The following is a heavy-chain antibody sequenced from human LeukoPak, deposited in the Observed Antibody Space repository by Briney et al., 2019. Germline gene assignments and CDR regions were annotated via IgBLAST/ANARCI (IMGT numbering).Heavy chain of an antibody. CDR1: ASTFSNAW. CDR3: ARTGTPDYNFDY. V-gene: IGHV3-11*06. CDR2: ISSSSSYT. Sequence: MPGESLSLSCSRSASTFSNAWTSCAPKRPGDGQGRFSYISSSSSYTNYADSVEGKFTISRDHAKNPLYLQMNSLRAEDTAVYYCARTGTPDYNFDYWGQGTLVTVSS. J-gene: IGHJ4*02. D-gene: IGHD4-11*01.